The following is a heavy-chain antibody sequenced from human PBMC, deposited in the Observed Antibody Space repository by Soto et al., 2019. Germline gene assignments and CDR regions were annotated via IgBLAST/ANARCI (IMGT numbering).Heavy chain of an antibody. CDR3: AQDRGWGVVSPSHDS. CDR1: GFTFSDYV. V-gene: IGHV3-64*07. J-gene: IGHJ4*02. CDR2: IRGNGDYI. Sequence: EVQLVESGGDLVQPGGSLRLSCAASGFTFSDYVMHWVRQAPGKGLEYVSSIRGNGDYIFYADSVKGRFTISRDNAKNSLYLQIDSLRDEDTALYFCAQDRGWGVVSPSHDSWGQGTLVTVSS. D-gene: IGHD2-21*01.